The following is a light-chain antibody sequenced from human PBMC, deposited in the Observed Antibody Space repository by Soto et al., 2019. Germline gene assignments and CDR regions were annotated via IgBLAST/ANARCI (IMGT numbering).Light chain of an antibody. J-gene: IGKJ1*01. CDR2: GAS. CDR1: QSVSSSH. CDR3: QQYSTSPWT. V-gene: IGKV3-20*01. Sequence: EIVLTQSPGTLSLYPGERATLSCRASQSVSSSHLAWYQQKPGQAPRLLIYGASSRATGVPDRFSGSGSGTDFTLTISRVEPEDFAVYYCQQYSTSPWTFGQGTKVEIK.